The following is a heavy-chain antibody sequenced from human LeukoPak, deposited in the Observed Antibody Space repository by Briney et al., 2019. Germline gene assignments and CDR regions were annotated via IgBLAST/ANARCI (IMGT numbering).Heavy chain of an antibody. CDR3: ARAHQPERELIGGYYYMDV. CDR1: GFTFSDHY. Sequence: GGSLRLSCAASGFTFSDHYMDWVRQAPGKGLEWVGRTRNKANSYTTEYAASVKGRFTISRDDSKNSLYLQMNSLKTEDTAVYYCARAHQPERELIGGYYYMDVWGKGTTVTVSS. D-gene: IGHD1-26*01. V-gene: IGHV3-72*01. J-gene: IGHJ6*03. CDR2: TRNKANSYTT.